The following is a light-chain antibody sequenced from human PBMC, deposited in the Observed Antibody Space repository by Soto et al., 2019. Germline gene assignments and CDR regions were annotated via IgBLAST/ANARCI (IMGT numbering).Light chain of an antibody. CDR2: AVS. CDR3: SSYTCDYTLFA. V-gene: IGLV2-14*01. J-gene: IGLJ1*01. Sequence: QSALTQPASVSGSPGQSITISCTGTSSDVGNHNYVSWYQHPPGKAPKLMIYAVSNRPSGVSSRFSRSKSGNTASLTISVLQAEDEADYYCSSYTCDYTLFAFGTCTKVTVL. CDR1: SSDVGNHNY.